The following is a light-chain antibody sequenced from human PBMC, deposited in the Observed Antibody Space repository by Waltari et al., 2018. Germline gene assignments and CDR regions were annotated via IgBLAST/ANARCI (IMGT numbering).Light chain of an antibody. Sequence: DIVMTQSPDSLAVSLGERATINCKSSQSVLYSSNNRNYLAWYQQKPGQSPKLVIYWASTRESGVPDRFSGSGSGTDFTLTISSLQAEDVATYCCQQYYTTPWTFGQGTKVEIK. V-gene: IGKV4-1*01. CDR2: WAS. CDR1: QSVLYSSNNRNY. CDR3: QQYYTTPWT. J-gene: IGKJ1*01.